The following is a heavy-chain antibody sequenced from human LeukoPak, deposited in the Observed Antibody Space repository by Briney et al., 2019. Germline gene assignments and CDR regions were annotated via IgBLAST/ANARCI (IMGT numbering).Heavy chain of an antibody. CDR2: IYYSGST. V-gene: IGHV4-39*01. CDR3: ARSPGWYFYDY. Sequence: SETLSLTCTVSGGSFRSSSYYWGWIRQTPGKGLEWIGCIYYSGSTYYNPSLKSRVTISVDTSENQFSLKLSSVTAADTAVYYCARSPGWYFYDYWGQGTQVTVSS. CDR1: GGSFRSSSYY. J-gene: IGHJ4*02.